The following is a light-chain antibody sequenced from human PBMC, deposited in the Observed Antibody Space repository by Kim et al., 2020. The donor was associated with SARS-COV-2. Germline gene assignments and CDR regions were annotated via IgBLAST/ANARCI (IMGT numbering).Light chain of an antibody. V-gene: IGLV3-1*01. Sequence: YELTQPPSVSVSPGQTATIACSGDRLGKKYVHWYQQKSGQPPVVVIYKDSKRPSGIPERLSGSNSGGTATLTISGAQPLDEADYYCQAWDNSSAIFGGG. CDR3: QAWDNSSAI. J-gene: IGLJ2*01. CDR2: KDS. CDR1: RLGKKY.